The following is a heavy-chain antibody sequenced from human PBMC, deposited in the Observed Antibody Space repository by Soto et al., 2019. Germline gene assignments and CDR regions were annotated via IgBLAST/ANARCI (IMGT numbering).Heavy chain of an antibody. Sequence: SETLSLTCAVYGGSFSGYYWSWIRQPPGKGLEWIGEINHSGSTNYNPSLKSRVTISVDTSKNQFSLKLSSVTAADTAVYYCARVYEYSGYGPFDYWGQGTLVTVSS. V-gene: IGHV4-34*01. CDR3: ARVYEYSGYGPFDY. J-gene: IGHJ4*02. CDR2: INHSGST. CDR1: GGSFSGYY. D-gene: IGHD5-12*01.